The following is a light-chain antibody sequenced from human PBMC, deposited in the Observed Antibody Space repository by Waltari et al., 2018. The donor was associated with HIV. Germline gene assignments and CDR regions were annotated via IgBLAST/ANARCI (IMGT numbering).Light chain of an antibody. V-gene: IGLV3-25*03. CDR3: QSADSSATYVV. CDR2: KDS. CDR1: ALPNQY. J-gene: IGLJ2*01. Sequence: SYELTQPPSVSVSSGQTAMITCFGHALPNQYVSWYQQKPGQVPVLVSFKDSERPSEIPERFSGSSSGTTGTLTISGVQAEDEADYYCQSADSSATYVVFGGGTKLTVL.